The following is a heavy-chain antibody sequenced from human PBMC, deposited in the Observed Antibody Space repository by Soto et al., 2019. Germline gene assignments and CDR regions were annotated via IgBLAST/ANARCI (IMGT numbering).Heavy chain of an antibody. CDR3: ARAGYTYGSPYYGMDV. CDR2: IWYYGSNK. V-gene: IGHV3-33*01. CDR1: GFTFSSYG. D-gene: IGHD5-18*01. J-gene: IGHJ6*02. Sequence: PGVSLILSCAASGFTFSSYGMHWVRQAPGKGLEWVAVIWYYGSNKYYADSVKGRFTIYRDNSKNTLYLQMDSLRAEDTAVYYCARAGYTYGSPYYGMDVWGQGTTVSVS.